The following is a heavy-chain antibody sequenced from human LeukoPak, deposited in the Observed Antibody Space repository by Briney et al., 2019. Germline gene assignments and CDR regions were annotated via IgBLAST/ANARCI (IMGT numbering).Heavy chain of an antibody. D-gene: IGHD2-15*01. J-gene: IGHJ6*04. V-gene: IGHV1-46*01. CDR2: INPSGGTT. CDR3: AIGAIYCSGGSCYSLSFMDV. Sequence: GASVKVSCKASGYTFTSYYMHWVRQAPGQGLEWMGIINPSGGTTSYAQKFQGRVTMTRDKSTSTVYMELSSLRSEDTAVYYCAIGAIYCSGGSCYSLSFMDVWGKRTTVTVSS. CDR1: GYTFTSYY.